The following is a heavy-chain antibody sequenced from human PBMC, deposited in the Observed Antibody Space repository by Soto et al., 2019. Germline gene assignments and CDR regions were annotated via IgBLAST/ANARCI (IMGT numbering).Heavy chain of an antibody. D-gene: IGHD5-12*01. CDR2: ISYDGSNK. V-gene: IGHV3-30-3*01. CDR1: GFTFSSYA. Sequence: QVQLVESGGGVVQPGRSLRLSCAASGFTFSSYAMHWVRQAPGKGLEWVAVISYDGSNKYYADSVKGRFTISRDNSKNTRYLQMNSLRAEDTAVYYCAREVADYFDYWGQGTLVTVSS. CDR3: AREVADYFDY. J-gene: IGHJ4*02.